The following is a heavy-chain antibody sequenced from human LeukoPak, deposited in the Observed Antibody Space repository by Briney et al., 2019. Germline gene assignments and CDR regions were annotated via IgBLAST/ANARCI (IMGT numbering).Heavy chain of an antibody. J-gene: IGHJ4*02. Sequence: GASVKVSCKASGYTFTSSALNWVRQAPGQGLEWMGWINTNTGNPTYAQGFTGRFVFSLDTSVSTAYLHISSLEAEDTAMYYCARRDPYDNRQLDYWGQGTLVTVSS. CDR1: GYTFTSSA. CDR3: ARRDPYDNRQLDY. CDR2: INTNTGNP. D-gene: IGHD3-22*01. V-gene: IGHV7-4-1*02.